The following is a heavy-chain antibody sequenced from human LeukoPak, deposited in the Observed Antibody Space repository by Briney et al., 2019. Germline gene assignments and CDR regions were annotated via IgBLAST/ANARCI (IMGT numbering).Heavy chain of an antibody. Sequence: SVKVSCKASGGTFSSYAISWVRQAPGQVLEWMGRVIPILGIANYAQKFQGRVTITADKSTSTAYMELSSLRSEDTAVYYCARDGWDGYNSQIIDYWGQGTLVTVSS. V-gene: IGHV1-69*04. CDR3: ARDGWDGYNSQIIDY. CDR2: VIPILGIA. CDR1: GGTFSSYA. D-gene: IGHD5-24*01. J-gene: IGHJ4*02.